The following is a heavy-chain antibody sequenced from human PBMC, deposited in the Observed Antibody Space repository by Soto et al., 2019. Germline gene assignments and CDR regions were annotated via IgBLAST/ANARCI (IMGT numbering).Heavy chain of an antibody. Sequence: QVQLVQSGAEVKKPGASVKVSCKASGYTFTSYAMHWVRQAPGQRLEWMGWINAGNGNTKYSQKFQGRVTITRDTSASTAYMELSSLRSEDTAVYYCARVKRLNNWFDPWGQGTLVTVSS. CDR1: GYTFTSYA. CDR3: ARVKRLNNWFDP. J-gene: IGHJ5*02. V-gene: IGHV1-3*01. CDR2: INAGNGNT.